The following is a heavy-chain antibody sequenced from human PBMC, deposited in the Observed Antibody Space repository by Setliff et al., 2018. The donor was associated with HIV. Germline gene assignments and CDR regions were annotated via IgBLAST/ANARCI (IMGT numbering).Heavy chain of an antibody. CDR1: GGSLSGYY. V-gene: IGHV4-34*01. CDR3: ARMEVGFGTVTSIGGSFDV. J-gene: IGHJ3*01. D-gene: IGHD4-17*01. Sequence: SETLSLTCAVYGGSLSGYYWGWIRQPPGKGLEWIGNIYHSGITYDNASLRSRLSISVDTPKNQFSLTLSFVSAADTAVYFCARMEVGFGTVTSIGGSFDVWGQGTMVTVSS. CDR2: IYHSGIT.